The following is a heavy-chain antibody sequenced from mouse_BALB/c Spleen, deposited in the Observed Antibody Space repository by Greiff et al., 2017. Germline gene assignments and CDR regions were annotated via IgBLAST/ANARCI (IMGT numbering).Heavy chain of an antibody. CDR2: IWTGGGT. Sequence: VQLQQSGPGLVAPSQSLSITCTVSGFSLTSYDISWIRQPPGKGLEWLGVIWTGGGTNYNSAFMSRLSISKDNSKSQVFLKMNSLQTDDTAIYYCVRDRGLYYDYDGAWFAYWGQGTLVTVSA. CDR3: VRDRGLYYDYDGAWFAY. V-gene: IGHV2-9-2*01. CDR1: GFSLTSYD. J-gene: IGHJ3*01. D-gene: IGHD2-4*01.